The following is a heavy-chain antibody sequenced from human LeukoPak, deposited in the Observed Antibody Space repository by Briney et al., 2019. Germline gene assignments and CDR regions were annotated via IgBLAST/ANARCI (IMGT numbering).Heavy chain of an antibody. V-gene: IGHV3-23*01. CDR3: AKPISGGLAVSADWFDP. D-gene: IGHD6-19*01. CDR2: INASGGNT. J-gene: IGHJ5*02. CDR1: GFAFNLYA. Sequence: GGSLRLSCAASGFAFNLYAMTWVRQAPGKRLQWVSTINASGGNTYYAESVRGRFTISRDNSKDTLYLQLNSLTAEDTAIYYCAKPISGGLAVSADWFDPWGQGTLDVVSS.